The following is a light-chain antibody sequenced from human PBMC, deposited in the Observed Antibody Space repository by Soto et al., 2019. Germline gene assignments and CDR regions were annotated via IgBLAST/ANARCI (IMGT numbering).Light chain of an antibody. J-gene: IGLJ7*01. CDR2: ANS. Sequence: QAVVTQPPSASGTPGQRVPISCSGTNSNFGNSDVYWYRQVPGTAPKLLIYANSQRPSGVPDRFSGSKSGTSASLAISGLRSEDEADYYCATWDDSLSGWVFGGGTQLTVL. CDR3: ATWDDSLSGWV. CDR1: NSNFGNSD. V-gene: IGLV1-47*02.